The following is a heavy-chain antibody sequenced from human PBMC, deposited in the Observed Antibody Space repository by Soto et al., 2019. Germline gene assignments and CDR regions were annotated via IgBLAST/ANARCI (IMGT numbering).Heavy chain of an antibody. V-gene: IGHV1-18*01. CDR1: GYTLTSQG. D-gene: IGHD3-3*01. J-gene: IGHJ5*02. CDR2: ISAYNGNT. Sequence: ASVKVSCKASGYTLTSQGISWVRQAPGQGLEWMGWISAYNGNTNYAQKLQGRVTMTTDTSASTAYMELRSLRSDDTAVYYCAIDESDFGVAYNWLDPWGQGALVTV. CDR3: AIDESDFGVAYNWLDP.